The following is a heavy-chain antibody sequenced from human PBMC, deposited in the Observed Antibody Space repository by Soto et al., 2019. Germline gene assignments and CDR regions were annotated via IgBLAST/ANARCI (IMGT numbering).Heavy chain of an antibody. CDR1: GGSINTFY. J-gene: IGHJ4*02. D-gene: IGHD5-12*01. Sequence: VSGGSINTFYWSWVRQPAGKGLEWIGRIFSSGSTSFNPSLESRVAMSVDTSKNHFSLNLSSVTAADMAVYYCAREGSYSAYNFAHGIQLWSFDFWGQGALVTVSS. CDR3: AREGSYSAYNFAHGIQLWSFDF. V-gene: IGHV4-4*07. CDR2: IFSSGST.